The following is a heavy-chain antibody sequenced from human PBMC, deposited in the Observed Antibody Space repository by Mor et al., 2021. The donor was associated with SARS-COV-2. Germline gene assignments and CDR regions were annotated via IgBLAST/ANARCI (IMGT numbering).Heavy chain of an antibody. V-gene: IGHV3-30*19. Sequence: MHWVRRAPGKGLEWVAFISYDGTQNYADSVKGRVTISRDNSKSTLYLQMNSLRPEDTGIYSCARVFSSYYFDYWGQGTLV. CDR2: ISYDGTQN. D-gene: IGHD3-10*02. CDR3: ARVFSSYYFDY. J-gene: IGHJ4*02.